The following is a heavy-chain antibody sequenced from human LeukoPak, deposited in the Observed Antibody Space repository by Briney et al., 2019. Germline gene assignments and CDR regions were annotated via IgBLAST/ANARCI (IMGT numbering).Heavy chain of an antibody. J-gene: IGHJ4*02. CDR2: INPNSGGP. D-gene: IGHD3-3*01. V-gene: IGHV1-2*02. Sequence: ASVKVSCKASGYTFTGYYMHWVRQAPGQGLEWMGWINPNSGGPIYAQKFQGRVTMTWDTSISTTYMELRGLRSDDTAVYYCARGGNSVFGEVDYWGQGTLVTVSS. CDR1: GYTFTGYY. CDR3: ARGGNSVFGEVDY.